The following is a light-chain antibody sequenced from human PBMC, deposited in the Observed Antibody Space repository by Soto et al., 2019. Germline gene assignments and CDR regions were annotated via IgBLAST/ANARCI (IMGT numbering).Light chain of an antibody. Sequence: QSALTQPPSASGSPGQSVTISCTGSSSDVGGYNYVSWYQQHQGKAPKLMIYDVYKRPSGVPGRFSGSKSGNTASLTVSGLQAEDEADYYCCSYAGSNSYVFGTGTKLTVL. CDR2: DVY. J-gene: IGLJ1*01. CDR3: CSYAGSNSYV. CDR1: SSDVGGYNY. V-gene: IGLV2-8*01.